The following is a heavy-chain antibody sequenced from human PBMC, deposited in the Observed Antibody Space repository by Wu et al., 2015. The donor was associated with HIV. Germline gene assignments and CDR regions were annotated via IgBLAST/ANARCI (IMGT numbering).Heavy chain of an antibody. D-gene: IGHD3-22*01. CDR1: GGTFSSYA. J-gene: IGHJ1*01. CDR3: ARAGLTYYYDSSGYSSGEYFQH. CDR2: IIPIFGTA. V-gene: IGHV1-69*13. Sequence: QVQLVQSGAEVKKPGSSVKVSCKASGGTFSSYAISWVRQAPGQGLEWMGRIIPIFGTANYAQKFQGRVTITADESTSTAYMELSSLRSEDTAVYYCARAGLTYYYDSSGYSSGEYFQHWGQGHPGPPSPQ.